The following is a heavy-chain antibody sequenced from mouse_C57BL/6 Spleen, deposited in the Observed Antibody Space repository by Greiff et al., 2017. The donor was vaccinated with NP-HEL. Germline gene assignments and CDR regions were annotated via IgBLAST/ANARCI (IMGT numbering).Heavy chain of an antibody. D-gene: IGHD1-1*01. J-gene: IGHJ4*01. Sequence: QVQLQQSGPGLVQPSQSLSITCTVSGFSLTSYGVHWVRQSPGKGLEWLGVIWRGGSTDYNAAFMSRLSITKDNSKSQVFFKMNSLQADDTAIYYCAKNPTTVVAGYYAMDYWGQGTSVTVSS. V-gene: IGHV2-5*01. CDR2: IWRGGST. CDR1: GFSLTSYG. CDR3: AKNPTTVVAGYYAMDY.